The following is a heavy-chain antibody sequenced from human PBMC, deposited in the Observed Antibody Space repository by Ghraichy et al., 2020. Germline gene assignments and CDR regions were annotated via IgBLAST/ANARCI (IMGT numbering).Heavy chain of an antibody. J-gene: IGHJ4*02. CDR2: ISSSSSYI. CDR1: GFTFSTYS. V-gene: IGHV3-21*01. D-gene: IGHD3-10*01. CDR3: ARSGGYYHPFDY. Sequence: GGSLRLSCAASGFTFSTYSINWVRQAPGKGLEWVSSISSSSSYIYYADSVKGRFTISRDNAKNSLFLQMNSLRAEDTAVYYCARSGGYYHPFDYWGQGILVTVSS.